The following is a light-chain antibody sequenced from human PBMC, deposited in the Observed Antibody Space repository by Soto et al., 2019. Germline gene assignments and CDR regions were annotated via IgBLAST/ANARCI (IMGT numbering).Light chain of an antibody. CDR1: QSVSSN. CDR3: QQDKNWPPLT. CDR2: GAF. J-gene: IGKJ4*01. V-gene: IGKV3-15*01. Sequence: EIVMTQSPATLSVSPGERVTLSCRASQSVSSNLAWYQQKPGQAPRLLIYGAFTRATGIPARFSGSGSGTEFTLTISSLQSEDVAVYYCQQDKNWPPLTFGGGTKVEIK.